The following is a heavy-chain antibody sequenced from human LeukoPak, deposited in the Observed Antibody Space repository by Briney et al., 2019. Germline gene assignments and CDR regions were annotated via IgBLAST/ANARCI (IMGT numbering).Heavy chain of an antibody. V-gene: IGHV1-46*01. CDR3: ARGPHDGSGWYEF. CDR2: INPTGGTT. D-gene: IGHD3-22*01. CDR1: GYTFTSYY. J-gene: IGHJ5*01. Sequence: ASVKVSCKTSGYTFTSYYLHWVRQAPGQGLEWMGVINPTGGTTKYAQEFQGRVTMTRDTSTSTVYMELSSLRSEDTAVYFCARGPHDGSGWYEFWGQGTLVTVSS.